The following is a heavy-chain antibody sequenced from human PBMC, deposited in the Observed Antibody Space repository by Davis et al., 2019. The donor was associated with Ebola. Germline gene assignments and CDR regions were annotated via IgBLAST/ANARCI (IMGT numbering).Heavy chain of an antibody. V-gene: IGHV1-69*06. D-gene: IGHD3-10*01. Sequence: SVKVSCKASGGTFSRYAFSWVRQAPGHGLEWMGGIIPFFGTTNYAQRFQGRVTITADKLTSTAYMELSSLRSEDTAVYYCATWVYGSGSYLYYYGMDVWGQGTTVTVSS. CDR2: IIPFFGTT. J-gene: IGHJ6*02. CDR1: GGTFSRYA. CDR3: ATWVYGSGSYLYYYGMDV.